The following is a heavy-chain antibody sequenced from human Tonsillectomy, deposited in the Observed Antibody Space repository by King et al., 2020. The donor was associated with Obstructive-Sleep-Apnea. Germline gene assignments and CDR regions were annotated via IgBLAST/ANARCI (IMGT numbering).Heavy chain of an antibody. CDR3: ARDLVTAASSD. V-gene: IGHV1-18*01. CDR2: ISGYNGNT. D-gene: IGHD6-13*01. J-gene: IGHJ4*02. CDR1: GYTFTSYG. Sequence: QLVQSGAEVKKPGASVKVSCKASGYTFTSYGISWVRQAPGQGLEWMGWISGYNGNTNYAQKFQGRVTMTIDTSTTTVYMELRSLRYDDTAVYYCARDLVTAASSDWGQGTLVTVSS.